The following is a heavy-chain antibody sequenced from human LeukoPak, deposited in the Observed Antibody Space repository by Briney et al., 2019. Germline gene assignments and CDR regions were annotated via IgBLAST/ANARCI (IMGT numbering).Heavy chain of an antibody. CDR1: GFTFSRYW. CDR3: ARGDSYDSTGLYHY. CDR2: IRQDGSEI. V-gene: IGHV3-7*01. Sequence: GGSLRLSCAASGFTFSRYWMCWVRQAPGKGLEWVANIRQDGSEIYYVDSVKGRFTISRDNAKNSLYLHMSSLRAEDTAVYYCARGDSYDSTGLYHYWGQGTLVTVSS. J-gene: IGHJ4*02. D-gene: IGHD3-22*01.